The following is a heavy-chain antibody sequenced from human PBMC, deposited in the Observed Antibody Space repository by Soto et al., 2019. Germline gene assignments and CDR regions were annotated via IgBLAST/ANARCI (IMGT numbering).Heavy chain of an antibody. CDR2: IYYSGST. Sequence: SETLSLTCTVSGGSISSYYWSWIRQPPGKGLEWIGYIYYSGSTNYNPSLKSRVTISVDTSKNQFSLKLSSVTAADTAVYYCARVSRYGYTRYYFDYWGQGTLITVSS. J-gene: IGHJ4*02. D-gene: IGHD5-12*01. CDR3: ARVSRYGYTRYYFDY. V-gene: IGHV4-59*01. CDR1: GGSISSYY.